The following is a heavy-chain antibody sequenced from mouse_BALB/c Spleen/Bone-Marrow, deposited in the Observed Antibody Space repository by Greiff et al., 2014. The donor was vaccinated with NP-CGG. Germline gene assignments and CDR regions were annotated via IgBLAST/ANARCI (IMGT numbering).Heavy chain of an antibody. J-gene: IGHJ4*01. CDR1: GYSFTSYW. CDR3: TRSELRRXGYALDY. V-gene: IGHV1S81*02. Sequence: VQLQQSRAELVKPGASVKLSCKASGYSFTSYWMHWVKQRPGQGLEWIGEISPSNXRXXXXXXXXXXXXXXXXXSSXTAYMQLSGLTSEDSAVYYCTRSELRRXGYALDYWGLGTSVTVSS. D-gene: IGHD2-12*01. CDR2: ISPSNXRX.